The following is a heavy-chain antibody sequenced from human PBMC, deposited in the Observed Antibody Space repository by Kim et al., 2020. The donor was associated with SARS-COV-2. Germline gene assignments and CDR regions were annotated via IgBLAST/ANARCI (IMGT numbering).Heavy chain of an antibody. Sequence: ASVKVSCKASGYTFTSYGISWVRQAPGQGLEWMGWISAYNGNTNYAQKLQGRVTMTTDTSTSTAYMELRSLRSDDTAVYYCARDRCSGGSCYHYYYYYGMDVWGQGTTVTVSS. CDR3: ARDRCSGGSCYHYYYYYGMDV. CDR1: GYTFTSYG. J-gene: IGHJ6*02. D-gene: IGHD2-15*01. CDR2: ISAYNGNT. V-gene: IGHV1-18*04.